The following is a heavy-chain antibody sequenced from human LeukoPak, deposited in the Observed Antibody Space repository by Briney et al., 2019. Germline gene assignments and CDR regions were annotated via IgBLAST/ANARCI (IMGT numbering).Heavy chain of an antibody. V-gene: IGHV3-48*04. CDR1: GFTFSGHN. D-gene: IGHD6-13*01. J-gene: IGHJ4*02. Sequence: GGSLRLSCAASGFTFSGHNMNWVRQAPGKGLEWISFVSISSGTIYYADSVNGRFRISRDNAKSSLDLEMNSLRAEDTAVYYCATGSVRYSASWYSQEGDYWGQGTLVTVSS. CDR3: ATGSVRYSASWYSQEGDY. CDR2: VSISSGTI.